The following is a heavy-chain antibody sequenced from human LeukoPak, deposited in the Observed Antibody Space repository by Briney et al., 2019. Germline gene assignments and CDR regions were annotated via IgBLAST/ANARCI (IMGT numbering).Heavy chain of an antibody. V-gene: IGHV3-7*03. Sequence: GSLRLPCAASGFTFSSYWMSWVRQAPGKGLEWVANIKQDGSEKYYVDSVKGRFTISRDNAKNSLYLQMNSLRSDDTAVYYCARVAASTYIKYSGYDFWYFDYWGQGTLVTVSS. J-gene: IGHJ4*02. CDR1: GFTFSSYW. CDR3: ARVAASTYIKYSGYDFWYFDY. CDR2: IKQDGSEK. D-gene: IGHD5-12*01.